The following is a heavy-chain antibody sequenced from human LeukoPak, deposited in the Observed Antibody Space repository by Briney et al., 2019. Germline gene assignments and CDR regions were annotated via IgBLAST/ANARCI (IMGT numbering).Heavy chain of an antibody. CDR1: GFTFSSYG. D-gene: IGHD3-22*01. Sequence: GRSLRLSCAASGFTFSSYGMHWVRQAPGKGLEWVAVISYDGSNKYYADSVKGRFTISRDNSKNTLYLQMNSLRAEDTAVYYCAGVDSYYDSSGSFDYWGQGTLVTVSS. CDR2: ISYDGSNK. V-gene: IGHV3-30*03. CDR3: AGVDSYYDSSGSFDY. J-gene: IGHJ4*02.